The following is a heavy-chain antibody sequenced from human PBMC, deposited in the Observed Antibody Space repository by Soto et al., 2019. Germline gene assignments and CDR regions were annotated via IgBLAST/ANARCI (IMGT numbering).Heavy chain of an antibody. D-gene: IGHD6-19*01. Sequence: PSDTLSLSCIVSGASISRTSSYWGWIRQPPGKGLEWVGTFFSGSTYTNPSLKSRVTISVDSSKNQFSLKLTSVAVEDTAIYYCATTRGLAVGGSFDHWGQGVLVTVSS. V-gene: IGHV4-39*01. CDR3: ATTRGLAVGGSFDH. J-gene: IGHJ5*02. CDR1: GASISRTSSY. CDR2: FFSGST.